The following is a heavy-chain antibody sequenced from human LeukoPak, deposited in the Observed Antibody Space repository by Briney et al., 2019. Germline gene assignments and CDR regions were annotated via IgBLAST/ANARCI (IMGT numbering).Heavy chain of an antibody. CDR3: ASLACSGGSCYSDAFDI. J-gene: IGHJ3*02. CDR2: ISGSGGST. CDR1: GFTFSNAW. Sequence: GGSLRLSCAASGFTFSNAWMSWVRQAPGKGLEWVSAISGSGGSTYYADSVKGRFTISRDNSKNTLYLQMNSLRAEDTAVYYCASLACSGGSCYSDAFDIWGQGTMVTVSS. D-gene: IGHD2-15*01. V-gene: IGHV3-23*01.